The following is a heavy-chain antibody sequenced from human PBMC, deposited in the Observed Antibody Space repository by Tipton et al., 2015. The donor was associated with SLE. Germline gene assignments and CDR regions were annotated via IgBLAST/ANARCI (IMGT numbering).Heavy chain of an antibody. Sequence: LVQSGAEVKKPGASVKVSCKASGYTLIGYYIHWVRQAPGQGLEWMGWINPNSGGTNYAQKFQGRVTMTRDTSISTAYMELSRLRSDDTGVYYCAREFLDYFDYWGQGTLVTVSS. D-gene: IGHD2-21*01. CDR2: INPNSGGT. CDR1: GYTLIGYY. V-gene: IGHV1-2*02. CDR3: AREFLDYFDY. J-gene: IGHJ4*02.